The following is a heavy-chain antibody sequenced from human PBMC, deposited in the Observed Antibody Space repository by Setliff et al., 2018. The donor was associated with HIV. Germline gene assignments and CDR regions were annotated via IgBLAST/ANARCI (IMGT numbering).Heavy chain of an antibody. CDR1: GGSISTNNW. CDR3: ARHRDPPGSSWIYYYSYMDV. CDR2: IYHSGTT. Sequence: SETLSLTCAVSGGSISTNNWWTWVRQSPGKGLEWIGDIYHSGTTNYNPSLKSRVTISVDKSKNQISLKMTSVTAADRAVYYCARHRDPPGSSWIYYYSYMDVWGKGTTVTVSS. V-gene: IGHV4-4*02. D-gene: IGHD6-13*01. J-gene: IGHJ6*03.